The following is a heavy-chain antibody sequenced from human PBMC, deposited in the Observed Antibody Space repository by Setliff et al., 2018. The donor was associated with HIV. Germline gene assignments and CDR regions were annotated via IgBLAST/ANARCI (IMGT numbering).Heavy chain of an antibody. J-gene: IGHJ6*02. CDR3: ARAIGDASGGGLDV. D-gene: IGHD2-15*01. Sequence: SETLSLTCTVSGGSMSSSSYYWGWIRQTPDKGLERIGIIYYSGATYYNPSLTSRVTISVDTSRNQFSLKLSSVTAADTAVYYCARAIGDASGGGLDVWGPGTTVTVSS. V-gene: IGHV4-39*07. CDR2: IYYSGAT. CDR1: GGSMSSSSYY.